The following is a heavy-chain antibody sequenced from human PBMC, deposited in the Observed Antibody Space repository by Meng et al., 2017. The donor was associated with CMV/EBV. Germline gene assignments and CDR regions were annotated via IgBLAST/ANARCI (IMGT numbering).Heavy chain of an antibody. D-gene: IGHD2-2*01. J-gene: IGHJ3*02. CDR2: ITPNSSYI. Sequence: GESLKISCAASEFTFSSYTMSWVRRAPGKGLEWVSSITPNSSYILYADSMKGRVTISRDNAKDSLYLQMNSLRAEDTAVYYCARIGLYPGRMYQLNAFDIWGQGTMVTVSS. CDR3: ARIGLYPGRMYQLNAFDI. CDR1: EFTFSSYT. V-gene: IGHV3-21*06.